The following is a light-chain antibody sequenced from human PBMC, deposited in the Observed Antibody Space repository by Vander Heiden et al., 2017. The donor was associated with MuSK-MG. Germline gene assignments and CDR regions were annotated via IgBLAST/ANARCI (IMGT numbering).Light chain of an antibody. CDR1: HGIRSS. CDR3: QQYNSYPIT. V-gene: IGKV1D-16*01. J-gene: IGKJ5*01. Sequence: DIQMTQSPSSLSASVGDRVTITCRASHGIRSSLAWYQQKPEKAPRSLLYDASSLHSGVPSRFSGSGSGTDFTLTISSLQPDDFATYYCQQYNSYPITFGQGTRLEIK. CDR2: DAS.